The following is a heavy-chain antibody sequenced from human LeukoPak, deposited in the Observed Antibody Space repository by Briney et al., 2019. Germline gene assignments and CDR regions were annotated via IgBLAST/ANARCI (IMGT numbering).Heavy chain of an antibody. D-gene: IGHD2-15*01. CDR3: ARDPDIVVVVAATRPYGMDV. Sequence: PWETLSLTCAVYGGSFSGYYWSWIRQPPGKGLEWIGEINHSGSTNYNPSLKSRVTISVDTSKNQFSLKLSSVTAADTAVYYCARDPDIVVVVAATRPYGMDVWGQGTTVTVSS. CDR1: GGSFSGYY. V-gene: IGHV4-34*01. CDR2: INHSGST. J-gene: IGHJ6*02.